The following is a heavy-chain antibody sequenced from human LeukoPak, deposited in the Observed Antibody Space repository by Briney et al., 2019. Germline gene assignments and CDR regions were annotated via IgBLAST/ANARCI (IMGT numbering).Heavy chain of an antibody. CDR3: ARAGATYYYDSSGYPPDY. CDR1: Y. D-gene: IGHD3-22*01. J-gene: IGHJ4*02. Sequence: YMXWVXXXXGQGLEWXGRINPNSGGTNYAQKFQGRVTMTRDTSISTAYMELSRLRSDDTAVYYCARAGATYYYDSSGYPPDYWGQGTLVTVSS. V-gene: IGHV1-2*06. CDR2: INPNSGGT.